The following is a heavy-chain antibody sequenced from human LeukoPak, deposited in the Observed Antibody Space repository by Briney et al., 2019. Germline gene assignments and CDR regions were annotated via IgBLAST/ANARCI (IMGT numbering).Heavy chain of an antibody. V-gene: IGHV1-69*05. CDR2: IIPIFGTA. CDR3: ASGYGSAPFDY. Sequence: SVKVSCKASGYTFTSYDISWVRQAPGQGLEWMGRIIPIFGTANYAQKFQGRVTITTGESTSTAYMELSSLRSEDTAVYYCASGYGSAPFDYWGQGTLVTVSS. D-gene: IGHD3-10*01. J-gene: IGHJ4*02. CDR1: GYTFTSYD.